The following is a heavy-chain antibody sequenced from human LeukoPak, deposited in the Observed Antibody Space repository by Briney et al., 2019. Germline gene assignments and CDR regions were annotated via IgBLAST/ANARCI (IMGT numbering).Heavy chain of an antibody. V-gene: IGHV1-18*01. J-gene: IGHJ4*02. CDR1: GGTFSSYA. CDR3: ARDEGPTVTADW. D-gene: IGHD4-17*01. Sequence: GASVKVSCKASGGTFSSYAISWVRQAPGQGLEWMGWISAYNGNTNYAQKLQGRVTMTTDTSTSTAYMELRSLRSDDTAVYYCARDEGPTVTADWWGQGTLVTVSS. CDR2: ISAYNGNT.